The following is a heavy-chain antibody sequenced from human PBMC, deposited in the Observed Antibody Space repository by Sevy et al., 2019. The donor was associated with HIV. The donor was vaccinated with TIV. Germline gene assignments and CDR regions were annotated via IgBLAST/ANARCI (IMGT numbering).Heavy chain of an antibody. CDR2: ISSSSSYI. J-gene: IGHJ3*02. CDR3: ARGQELADAFDI. Sequence: GGSLRLSCAASGFTFSSYSMNWVRQAPGKGLEWVSSISSSSSYIYYADSVKGRFTISRDNAKNSLYLQMNSLRAEDTAVYYCARGQELADAFDIWGQGTMVTVSS. V-gene: IGHV3-21*01. D-gene: IGHD6-13*01. CDR1: GFTFSSYS.